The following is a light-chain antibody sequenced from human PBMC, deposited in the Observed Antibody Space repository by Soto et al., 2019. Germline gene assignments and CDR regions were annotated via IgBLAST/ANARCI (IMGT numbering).Light chain of an antibody. J-gene: IGLJ2*01. Sequence: QSVLTQPPSASGSPGQSVTISCTGASSDVGGSDYVSWYQQLPGKAPKLILYEVTKRPAGVPDRFSGSKSGNTASLTVSGLQAADESYYYCSSFARGDNPHVLFGGGTKLTVL. V-gene: IGLV2-8*01. CDR3: SSFARGDNPHVL. CDR1: SSDVGGSDY. CDR2: EVT.